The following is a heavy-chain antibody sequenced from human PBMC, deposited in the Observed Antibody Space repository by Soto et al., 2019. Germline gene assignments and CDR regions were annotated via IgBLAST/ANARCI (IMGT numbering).Heavy chain of an antibody. Sequence: SETLSLTCAVYGGSFSGYYWSWIRQPPGKGLEWIGEINHSGSTNYNPSLKSRVTISVDTSKNQFSLKLSSVTAADTAVYYCARGGRVYSYGSVTGYFDYWGQGTLATVSS. V-gene: IGHV4-34*01. J-gene: IGHJ4*02. CDR1: GGSFSGYY. CDR2: INHSGST. D-gene: IGHD5-18*01. CDR3: ARGGRVYSYGSVTGYFDY.